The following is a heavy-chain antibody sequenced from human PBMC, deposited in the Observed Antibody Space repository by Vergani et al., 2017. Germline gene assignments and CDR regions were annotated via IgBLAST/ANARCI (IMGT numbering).Heavy chain of an antibody. D-gene: IGHD3-16*01. CDR3: AKDQYDYVWGSPLPHWFDP. V-gene: IGHV3-23*01. CDR2: ISGSDGST. Sequence: EVQLLESGGGLVQPGGSLRLSCAASGFTFSSYAMSWVRQAPGKGLEWVSAISGSDGSTYYADSVKGRFTISRDNSKNTLYLQMNSLRAEDTAVYYCAKDQYDYVWGSPLPHWFDPWGQGTLVTVSS. CDR1: GFTFSSYA. J-gene: IGHJ5*02.